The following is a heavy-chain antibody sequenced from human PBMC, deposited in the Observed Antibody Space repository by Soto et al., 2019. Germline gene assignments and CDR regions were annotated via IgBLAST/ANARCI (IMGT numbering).Heavy chain of an antibody. CDR2: IYQSGST. V-gene: IGHV4-4*02. CDR3: ARGPLYDFWSGYYSVLDDY. Sequence: PSETLSLTCAVSTYSMSSCNRWTWVRQPPGKGLQWIGEIYQSGSTNYNPSLKSRVTISVDTSKNQFSLKLSSVTAADTAVYYCARGPLYDFWSGYYSVLDDYWGQGTLVTVSS. CDR1: TYSMSSCNR. J-gene: IGHJ4*02. D-gene: IGHD3-3*01.